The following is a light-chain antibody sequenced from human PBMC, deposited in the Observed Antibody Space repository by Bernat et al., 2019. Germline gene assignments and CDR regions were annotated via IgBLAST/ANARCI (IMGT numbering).Light chain of an antibody. CDR3: QQANSFPIT. CDR2: AAS. V-gene: IGKV1D-12*01. CDR1: PGISSW. Sequence: DIQMTQSPSSVSASVGDRVTITCRACPGISSWLAWYQQKPGKAPKHLIYAASSLQSGVPSRFSGSGSGTDFTLTISSLQPEDFATYYCQQANSFPITFGQGTRLEIK. J-gene: IGKJ5*01.